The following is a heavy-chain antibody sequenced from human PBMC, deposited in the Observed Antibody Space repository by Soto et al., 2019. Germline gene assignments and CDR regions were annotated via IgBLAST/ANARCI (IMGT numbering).Heavy chain of an antibody. CDR1: GYTFTSYG. D-gene: IGHD1-26*01. CDR2: ISAYNGNT. CDR3: AKARTDQSGTYFPLDY. J-gene: IGHJ4*02. V-gene: IGHV1-18*01. Sequence: GASVKVSCKASGYTFTSYGISWVRQAPGQGLEWMGWISAYNGNTNYAQKLQGRVTMTTDTSKNTLYLQMNSLRAEDTAVYYCAKARTDQSGTYFPLDYWGQGTLVTVSS.